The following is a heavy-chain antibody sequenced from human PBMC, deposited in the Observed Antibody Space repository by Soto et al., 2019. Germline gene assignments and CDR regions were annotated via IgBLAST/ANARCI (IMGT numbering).Heavy chain of an antibody. J-gene: IGHJ4*02. CDR2: ISYDGSNK. Sequence: QVQLVESGGGVVQPGRSLRLSCAASGFTFSSYGMHWVRQAPGKGLEWVAVISYDGSNKYYADSVKGRFTISRDNSKNPLYLQINSLRAEDTVLIYCGGGGIDYWGQGTLVTVSS. CDR3: GGGGIDY. V-gene: IGHV3-30*03. CDR1: GFTFSSYG. D-gene: IGHD3-16*01.